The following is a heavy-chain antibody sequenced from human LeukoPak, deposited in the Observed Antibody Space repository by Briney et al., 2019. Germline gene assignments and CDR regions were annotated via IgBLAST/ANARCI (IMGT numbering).Heavy chain of an antibody. CDR2: IYYSGST. CDR3: ARPIAAAGTCWFDP. D-gene: IGHD6-13*01. Sequence: SETLSLTCTVSGGSISSSSYYWGWIRQPPGKGLEWTGSIYYSGSTYYNPSLKSRVTISVDTSKNQFSLKLSSVTAADTAVYYCARPIAAAGTCWFDPWGQGTLVTVSS. V-gene: IGHV4-39*01. CDR1: GGSISSSSYY. J-gene: IGHJ5*02.